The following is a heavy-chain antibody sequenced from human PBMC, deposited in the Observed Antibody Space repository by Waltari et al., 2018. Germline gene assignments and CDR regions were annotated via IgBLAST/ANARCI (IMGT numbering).Heavy chain of an antibody. J-gene: IGHJ4*02. V-gene: IGHV3-23*03. CDR1: GFTFSSYA. D-gene: IGHD6-6*01. CDR3: AKDMEQLASGYQPIDY. Sequence: EVQLLESGGGLVQPGGSLRLSCAASGFTFSSYAMSWGRQAPGKGLEWVSVIYSGGSTYYADSVKGRFTISRDNSKNTLYLQMNSLRAEDTAVYYCAKDMEQLASGYQPIDYWGQGTLVTVSS. CDR2: IYSGGST.